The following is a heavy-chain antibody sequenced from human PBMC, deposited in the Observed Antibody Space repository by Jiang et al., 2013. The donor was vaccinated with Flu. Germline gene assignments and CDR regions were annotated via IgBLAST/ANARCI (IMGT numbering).Heavy chain of an antibody. J-gene: IGHJ4*02. D-gene: IGHD1-1*01. Sequence: LKSRVTISVDTSKNQFSLKLSSVTAADTAVYYCARGGTGKGAYWGQGTLVTVSS. V-gene: IGHV4-34*01. CDR3: ARGGTGKGAY.